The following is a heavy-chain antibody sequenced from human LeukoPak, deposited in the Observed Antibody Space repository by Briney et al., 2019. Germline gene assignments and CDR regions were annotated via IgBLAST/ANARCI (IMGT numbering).Heavy chain of an antibody. J-gene: IGHJ3*02. Sequence: GGSLRLSCAASGFTFSNYWMHWVRQAPGKGLVWVSRINTDGSSTDYADSVKGRFTISRDNAKNTLYLQMNSLRAEDTAVYYCAKGKEVWRRDAFDIWGQGTMVTVSS. CDR3: AKGKEVWRRDAFDI. CDR1: GFTFSNYW. CDR2: INTDGSST. V-gene: IGHV3-74*01.